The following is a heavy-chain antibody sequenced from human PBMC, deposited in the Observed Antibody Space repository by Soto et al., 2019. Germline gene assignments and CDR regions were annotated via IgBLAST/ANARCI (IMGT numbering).Heavy chain of an antibody. CDR2: IYYSGST. Sequence: QVQLQESGPGLVKPSQTLSLTRTVSGDSISSGGYYWSWIRQHPGRGLEWIGYIYYSGSTYYNPSLKSPVTISVDTSKSQFSLKLTSVTAADTAVYYCAASCVGCGGFNYYGMDVWGQGTTVTVSS. V-gene: IGHV4-31*01. CDR3: AASCVGCGGFNYYGMDV. D-gene: IGHD2-21*01. CDR1: GDSISSGGYY. J-gene: IGHJ6*02.